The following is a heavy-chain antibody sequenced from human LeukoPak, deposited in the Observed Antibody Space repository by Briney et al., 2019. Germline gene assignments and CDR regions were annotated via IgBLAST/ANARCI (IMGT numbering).Heavy chain of an antibody. J-gene: IGHJ4*02. CDR2: IQYDGGNK. CDR1: GFTFSTYG. Sequence: GGSLRLSCAASGFTFSTYGVHWVRQAPGKGLEWVALIQYDGGNKYYADSVKGRFTISRDNSKNTLYLQMNSLRAEDTAVYYCAKDQGYTYGHSFDYWGQGTQVTVSS. CDR3: AKDQGYTYGHSFDY. V-gene: IGHV3-30*02. D-gene: IGHD5-18*01.